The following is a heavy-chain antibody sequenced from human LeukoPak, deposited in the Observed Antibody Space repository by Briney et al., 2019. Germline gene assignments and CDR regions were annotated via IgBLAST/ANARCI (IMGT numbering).Heavy chain of an antibody. Sequence: PSETLSLTCTVSGGSISSYYWSWIRQPPGKGLEWIGEIHPYGFTNFNPSLKSRVSISVDTSKNQFSLKLTSVTAADTAVYYCSRGSDESKTGDSWGQGSLVTVSS. J-gene: IGHJ4*02. CDR2: IHPYGFT. D-gene: IGHD3-9*01. CDR1: GGSISSYY. V-gene: IGHV4-34*01. CDR3: SRGSDESKTGDS.